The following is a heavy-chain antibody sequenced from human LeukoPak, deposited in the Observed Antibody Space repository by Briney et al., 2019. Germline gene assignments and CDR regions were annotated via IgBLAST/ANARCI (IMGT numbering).Heavy chain of an antibody. D-gene: IGHD3-22*01. CDR3: TRAGYSYYYDSSGKIDY. J-gene: IGHJ4*02. CDR1: GFTSGDYA. V-gene: IGHV3-49*04. CDR2: IRSKAYGGTT. Sequence: PGGSLRLSCTASGFTSGDYAMSWVRQAPGKGLEWVGFIRSKAYGGTTEYAASVKGRFTISRDDSKSIAYLQMNSLKTEDTAVYYCTRAGYSYYYDSSGKIDYWGQGTLVTVSS.